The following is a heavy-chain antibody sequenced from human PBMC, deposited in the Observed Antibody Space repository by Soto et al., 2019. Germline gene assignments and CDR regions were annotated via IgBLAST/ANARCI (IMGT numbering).Heavy chain of an antibody. Sequence: EVQLLESGGGLVQPGGSLRLSCAASGFTFSSYAMSWVRQAPGKGLEWVSAISGSGGSTYYADSVKGRFTISRDNSKNTLYLQMNSLRAEDTAVYYCAKVSGYDIYYYYYYGMDVWGQGTTVTVSS. J-gene: IGHJ6*02. CDR1: GFTFSSYA. CDR2: ISGSGGST. V-gene: IGHV3-23*01. CDR3: AKVSGYDIYYYYYYGMDV. D-gene: IGHD5-12*01.